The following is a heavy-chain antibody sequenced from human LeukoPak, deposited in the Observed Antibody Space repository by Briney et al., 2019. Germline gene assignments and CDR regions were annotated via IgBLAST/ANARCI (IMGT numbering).Heavy chain of an antibody. V-gene: IGHV3-49*04. CDR3: TRSDLLGYCSSTSCYTSPIPDY. Sequence: QTGGSLRLSCTASGFTFGDYAMSWVRQAPGKGLEWVGFIRSKAYGGTTEYAASVKGRFTISRDDSKSIAYLQMNSLKTEDTAVYYRTRSDLLGYCSSTSCYTSPIPDYWGQGTLVTVSS. CDR1: GFTFGDYA. J-gene: IGHJ4*02. D-gene: IGHD2-2*01. CDR2: IRSKAYGGTT.